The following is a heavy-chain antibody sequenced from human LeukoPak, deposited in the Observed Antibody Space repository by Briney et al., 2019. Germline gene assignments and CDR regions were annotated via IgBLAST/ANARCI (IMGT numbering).Heavy chain of an antibody. CDR3: AREGATVTPDAFDI. CDR2: IKQDGSEK. J-gene: IGHJ3*02. V-gene: IGHV3-7*01. CDR1: GFTFSSYW. D-gene: IGHD4-11*01. Sequence: GGSLRLSCAASGFTFSSYWMSWVRQAPGKGLEWVANIKQDGSEKYYVDSVKGRFTISRDNAKNSLYLQMNSLRAEDTAVYYCAREGATVTPDAFDIWGQGTMVTVSS.